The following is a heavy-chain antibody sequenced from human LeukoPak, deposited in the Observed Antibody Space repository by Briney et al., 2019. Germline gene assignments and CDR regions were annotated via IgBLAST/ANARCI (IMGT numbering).Heavy chain of an antibody. J-gene: IGHJ4*02. D-gene: IGHD5-18*01. CDR2: IKSKTYGGTT. CDR1: GFTFGDYA. Sequence: PGGSLRLSCTASGFTFGDYAMSWFRQAPGKGLEWIGFIKSKTYGGTTEYAASVKGRFTISRDDSKSIAYLQMNSLKTEDTAVYYCTRAEYSYGPLDCWGQGTLVTVSS. CDR3: TRAEYSYGPLDC. V-gene: IGHV3-49*03.